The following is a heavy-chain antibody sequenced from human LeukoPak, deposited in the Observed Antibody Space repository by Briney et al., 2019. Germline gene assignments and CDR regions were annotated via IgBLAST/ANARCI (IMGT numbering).Heavy chain of an antibody. Sequence: SQTLSLTCAISGDSVSSNSAAWHWIRQSPSRGLEWLGRTYYRSKWYNDYAVSVKGRITINPDTSKNQFSLHLNSVTPEDTAVYYCVRVAVSGTDWLDPWGQGTPVTVSS. V-gene: IGHV6-1*01. D-gene: IGHD6-19*01. CDR1: GDSVSSNSAA. J-gene: IGHJ5*02. CDR2: TYYRSKWYN. CDR3: VRVAVSGTDWLDP.